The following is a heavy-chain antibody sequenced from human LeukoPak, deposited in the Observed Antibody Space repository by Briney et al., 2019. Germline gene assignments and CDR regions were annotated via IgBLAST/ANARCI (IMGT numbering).Heavy chain of an antibody. V-gene: IGHV1-18*04. Sequence: RASVKVSCKASGYTFTSYGISWVRQAPGQGLEWMGCISAYNGNTNYAQKLQGRVTMTTDTSTSTAYMELRSLRSDDTAVYYCARVGGGAYYYGMDVWGKGTTVTVSS. CDR1: GYTFTSYG. CDR3: ARVGGGAYYYGMDV. D-gene: IGHD2-15*01. CDR2: ISAYNGNT. J-gene: IGHJ6*04.